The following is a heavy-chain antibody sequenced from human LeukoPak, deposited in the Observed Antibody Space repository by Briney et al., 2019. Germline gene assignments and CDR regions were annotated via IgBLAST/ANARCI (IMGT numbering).Heavy chain of an antibody. CDR2: ISGSGGST. J-gene: IGHJ6*02. CDR3: AKSIAAVYYYYGMDV. V-gene: IGHV3-23*01. Sequence: TGGSLRLSCAASGFTFSGYAMSWVRQAPGKGLEWVSAISGSGGSTYYADSVKGRFTISRDNSKNTLYLQMNSLRAEDTAVYYCAKSIAAVYYYYGMDVWGQGTTVTVSS. D-gene: IGHD6-13*01. CDR1: GFTFSGYA.